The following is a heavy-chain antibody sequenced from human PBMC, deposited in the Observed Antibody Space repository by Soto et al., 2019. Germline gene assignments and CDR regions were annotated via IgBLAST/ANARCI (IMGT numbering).Heavy chain of an antibody. CDR3: ARDQGAADRTGAFDI. D-gene: IGHD6-13*01. Sequence: GGSLRLSCAASGFTFSSYAMHWVRQAPGKGLEWVAVISYDGSNKYYADSVKGRFTISRDNSKNTLYLQMNSLRAEDTAVYYCARDQGAADRTGAFDIWGQGTMVTVSS. CDR1: GFTFSSYA. J-gene: IGHJ3*02. CDR2: ISYDGSNK. V-gene: IGHV3-30-3*01.